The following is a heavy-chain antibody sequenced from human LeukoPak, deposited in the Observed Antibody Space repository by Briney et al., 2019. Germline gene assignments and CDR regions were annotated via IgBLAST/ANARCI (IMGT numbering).Heavy chain of an antibody. CDR3: AKAVTMVRGVIMSSYYYYGMDV. D-gene: IGHD3-10*01. Sequence: GGSLRLSCAASGFTFSSYAMSWVRQAPGKGLEWVSAISGSGGSTYYADSVKGRFTISRDNSKNTLYLQMNSLRAEDTAVYYCAKAVTMVRGVIMSSYYYYGMDVWGQGTTVTVSS. V-gene: IGHV3-23*01. CDR1: GFTFSSYA. J-gene: IGHJ6*02. CDR2: ISGSGGST.